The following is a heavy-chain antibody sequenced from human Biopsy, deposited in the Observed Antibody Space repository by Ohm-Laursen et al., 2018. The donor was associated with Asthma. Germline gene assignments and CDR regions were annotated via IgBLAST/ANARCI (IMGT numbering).Heavy chain of an antibody. V-gene: IGHV1-18*01. Sequence: ASVKVSCKASGYTFNSAGITWVRQAPGQRLEWMGWINAGNGNTKYSQKFQGRVTMITDTSTSTAYMELRSLRSDDTAVYFCARAEDYSHYYGIDVWGQGTTVTVS. D-gene: IGHD3-10*01. CDR2: INAGNGNT. CDR3: ARAEDYSHYYGIDV. J-gene: IGHJ6*02. CDR1: GYTFNSAG.